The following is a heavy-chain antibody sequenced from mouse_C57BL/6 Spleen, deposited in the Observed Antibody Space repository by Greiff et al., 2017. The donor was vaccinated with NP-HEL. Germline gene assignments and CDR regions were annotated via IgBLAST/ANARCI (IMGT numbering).Heavy chain of an antibody. D-gene: IGHD2-14*01. CDR2: IRNKANGYTT. Sequence: EVKLVESGGGLVQPGGSLSLSCAASGFTFTDYYMSWVRQPPGKALEWLGFIRNKANGYTTEYSASVKGRFTISRANSQSFLYLQMNALRYADSATYICARDAGARAIGYRGQGASVTASS. J-gene: IGHJ4*01. V-gene: IGHV7-3*01. CDR1: GFTFTDYY. CDR3: ARDAGARAIGY.